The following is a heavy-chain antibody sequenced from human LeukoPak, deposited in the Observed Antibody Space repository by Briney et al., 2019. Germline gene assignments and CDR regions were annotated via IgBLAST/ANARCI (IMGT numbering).Heavy chain of an antibody. CDR1: GGSISTSAYY. CDR2: IYYSGNT. CDR3: ARQPALTHSHLDY. J-gene: IGHJ4*02. Sequence: PSETLSLTCIVSGGSISTSAYYWGWIRQPPGEGLQWIGSIYYSGNTYYNSSLKSRVTISVDTSTSQSSLRLSSVTAADTAVYYCARQPALTHSHLDYWGQGTLVTVSS. V-gene: IGHV4-39*01.